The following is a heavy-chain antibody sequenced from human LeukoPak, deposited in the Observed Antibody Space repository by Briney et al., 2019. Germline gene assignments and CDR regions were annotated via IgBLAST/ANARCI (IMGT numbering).Heavy chain of an antibody. CDR3: AKDRIRAARSLDY. J-gene: IGHJ4*02. CDR1: GGSISSSNW. CDR2: IYHSGST. D-gene: IGHD6-6*01. Sequence: SGTLSLTCAVSGGSISSSNWWSWVRQPPGKGLEWVGEIYHSGSTNYNPSLKSRVTISVDKSKNQFSLKLSSVTAADTAVYYCAKDRIRAARSLDYWGQGTLVTVSS. V-gene: IGHV4-4*02.